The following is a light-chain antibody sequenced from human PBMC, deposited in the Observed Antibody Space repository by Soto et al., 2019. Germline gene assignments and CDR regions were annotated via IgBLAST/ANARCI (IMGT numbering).Light chain of an antibody. CDR3: GSWDSSLSAYV. Sequence: TQPPSVSAAPGQKVTISCSGSSSNIGGNSVSWYQQLPGTAPKLLIYDDNKRPSGIPDRFSGCKSGTSATLGITGFQTGDEADYYCGSWDSSLSAYVFGTGTKVTVL. V-gene: IGLV1-51*01. CDR1: SSNIGGNS. J-gene: IGLJ1*01. CDR2: DDN.